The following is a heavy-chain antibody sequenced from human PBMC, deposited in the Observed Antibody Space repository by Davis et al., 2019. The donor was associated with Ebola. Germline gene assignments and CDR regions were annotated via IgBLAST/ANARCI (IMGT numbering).Heavy chain of an antibody. D-gene: IGHD2-15*01. CDR1: GFTFSSYG. CDR3: ARTSGACSGGSCYLWFDP. CDR2: IWYDGSNK. V-gene: IGHV3-33*01. J-gene: IGHJ5*02. Sequence: GESLKISCAASGFTFSSYGMHWVRQAPGKGLEWVAVIWYDGSNKYYADSVKGRFTISRDNSKNTLYLQMNSLRAEDTAVYYCARTSGACSGGSCYLWFDPWGQGTLVTVSS.